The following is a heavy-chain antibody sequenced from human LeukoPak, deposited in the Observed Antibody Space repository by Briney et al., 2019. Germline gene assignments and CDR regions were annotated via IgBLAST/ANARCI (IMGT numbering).Heavy chain of an antibody. CDR2: IYFSGST. J-gene: IGHJ4*02. CDR3: ARHQWLGLFDY. Sequence: SETLSLTCTVFSVSISSSSHYWGWIRQPPGEGLEWIGSIYFSGSTYYSPSLKSRVTISVDPSTNQFSLKLSSVTAADTDVYYYARHQWLGLFDYWGQGTLVTVSS. V-gene: IGHV4-39*01. CDR1: SVSISSSSHY. D-gene: IGHD6-19*01.